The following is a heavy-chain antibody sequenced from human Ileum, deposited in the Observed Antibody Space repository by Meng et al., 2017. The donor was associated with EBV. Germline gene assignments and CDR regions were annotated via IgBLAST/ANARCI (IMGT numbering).Heavy chain of an antibody. D-gene: IGHD4-17*01. Sequence: QAQLQQWGAGLLKPSETLSLTRAVYGGSFSGYYWSWIRQPPGKGLEWIGEINHSGSTNYNPSLKSRVTISVDTSKNQFSLKLSSVTAADTAVYYCARGHDYGDYASDYWGQGTLVTVSS. V-gene: IGHV4-34*01. J-gene: IGHJ4*02. CDR1: GGSFSGYY. CDR3: ARGHDYGDYASDY. CDR2: INHSGST.